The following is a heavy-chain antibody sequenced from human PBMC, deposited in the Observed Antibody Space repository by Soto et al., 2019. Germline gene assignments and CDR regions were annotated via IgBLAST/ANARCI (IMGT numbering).Heavy chain of an antibody. CDR1: GFTVSSNY. Sequence: GGSLRLSCAASGFTVSSNYMSWVRQAPGKGLEWVSVIYSGGSTYYADSVKGRFTISRDNSKNTLYLQMNSLRAEDTAVYYCARVGQWLVLDYWGQGTLVTVSS. D-gene: IGHD6-19*01. V-gene: IGHV3-53*01. CDR3: ARVGQWLVLDY. CDR2: IYSGGST. J-gene: IGHJ4*02.